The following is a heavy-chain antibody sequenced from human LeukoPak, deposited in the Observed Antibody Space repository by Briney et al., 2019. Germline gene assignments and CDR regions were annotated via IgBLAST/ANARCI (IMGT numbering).Heavy chain of an antibody. CDR2: IYYSGST. D-gene: IGHD4-17*01. CDR3: AREDYGEHLGYYGMDV. V-gene: IGHV4-59*01. CDR1: GGSISSYY. J-gene: IGHJ6*02. Sequence: PSETLSLTCTVSGGSISSYYWSWIRQPPGKGLEWIGYIYYSGSTNYNPSLKSRVTISVDTSKNQFSLKLSSVTAADTAVYYCAREDYGEHLGYYGMDVWGQGTTVTVSS.